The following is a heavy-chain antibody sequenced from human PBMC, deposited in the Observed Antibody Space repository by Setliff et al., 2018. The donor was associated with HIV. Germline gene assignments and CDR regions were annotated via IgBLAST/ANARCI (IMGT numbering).Heavy chain of an antibody. D-gene: IGHD3-22*01. CDR1: GFTFTSYG. V-gene: IGHV1-18*01. J-gene: IGHJ4*02. CDR2: ISTNNGDT. Sequence: ASVKVSCKASGFTFTSYGITWVRQAPGQGLEWMGWISTNNGDTDYAQKFQGRFTISRDDSQDTLYLEMNSLTNEDTAMYYCTTYSSVYYHSDCWGQGTLVTVSS. CDR3: TTYSSVYYHSDC.